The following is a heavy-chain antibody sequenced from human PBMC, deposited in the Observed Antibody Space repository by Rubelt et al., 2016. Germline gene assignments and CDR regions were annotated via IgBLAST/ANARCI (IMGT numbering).Heavy chain of an antibody. CDR3: ARQNRYYYYGMDV. Sequence: QLQLQESGPGLVRPSETLSLTCTVSGGSISSSSYYWGWIRQPPGKGLAWIGEINHSGSTNYNPSLKSRVTLTVDTSKNQFYLRVSSVTAADTAVYYCARQNRYYYYGMDVWGQGTTVTVSS. CDR2: INHSGST. J-gene: IGHJ6*02. V-gene: IGHV4-39*01. CDR1: GGSISSSSYY.